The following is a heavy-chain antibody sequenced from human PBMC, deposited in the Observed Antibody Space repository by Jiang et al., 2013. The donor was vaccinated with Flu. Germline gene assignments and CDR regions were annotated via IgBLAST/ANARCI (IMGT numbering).Heavy chain of an antibody. V-gene: IGHV3-7*03. CDR3: AREVAGEFDY. CDR2: IKQDGSEK. Sequence: PGKGLEWVANIKQDGSEKYYVDSVKGRFTISRDNAKNSLYPQMNSLRAEDTAVYYCAREVAGEFDYWGQGTLVTVSS. D-gene: IGHD6-19*01. J-gene: IGHJ4*02.